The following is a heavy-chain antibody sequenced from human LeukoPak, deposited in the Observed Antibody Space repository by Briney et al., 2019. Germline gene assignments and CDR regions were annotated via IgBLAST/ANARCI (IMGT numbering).Heavy chain of an antibody. J-gene: IGHJ4*02. CDR2: MNTDGSTT. CDR3: TRGGTPAAGGY. Sequence: GGSLRLSCAASGFTFSSSWMHWVRQAPGKGLMWVSRMNTDGSTTIYADSVKGRFTISRDNAKKTLYLQMNSLRAEDTAVYYCTRGGTPAAGGYWGQGTLVTVSS. CDR1: GFTFSSSW. V-gene: IGHV3-74*01. D-gene: IGHD6-13*01.